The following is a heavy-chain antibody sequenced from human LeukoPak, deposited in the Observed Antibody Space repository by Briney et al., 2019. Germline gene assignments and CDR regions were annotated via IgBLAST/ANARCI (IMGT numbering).Heavy chain of an antibody. D-gene: IGHD3-22*01. CDR3: ARDPYYDSSGYYSPFDY. J-gene: IGHJ4*02. CDR1: GFTFSSYS. Sequence: PGGSLRLSCAASGFTFSSYSMNWVRQAPGKGLEWVSSISSSSSYIYYADSVKGRFTISRDNAKNSLYLQMNSLRAEDTAVYYCARDPYYDSSGYYSPFDYWGQGTLVTVSS. CDR2: ISSSSSYI. V-gene: IGHV3-21*01.